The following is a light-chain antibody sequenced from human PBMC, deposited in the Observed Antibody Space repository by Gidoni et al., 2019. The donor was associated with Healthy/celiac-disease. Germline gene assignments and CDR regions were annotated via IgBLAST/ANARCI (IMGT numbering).Light chain of an antibody. Sequence: EIVLKQSPATLSLSPGERATLSCRASQSVSSYLAWYQQKPGQAPRLLIYDASNRATGIPARFSGSGSGTDFTLPISSLVPEDFAVYYCQQRSNWPIFTFGPGTKVDIK. V-gene: IGKV3-11*01. CDR2: DAS. J-gene: IGKJ3*01. CDR1: QSVSSY. CDR3: QQRSNWPIFT.